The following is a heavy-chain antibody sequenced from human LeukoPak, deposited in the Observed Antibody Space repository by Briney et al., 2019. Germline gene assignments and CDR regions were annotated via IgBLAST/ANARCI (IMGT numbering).Heavy chain of an antibody. J-gene: IGHJ4*02. CDR3: ARDRRGRDILTGYPGD. CDR1: GGTCISYG. Sequence: WGSLRRWWGAAGGTCISYGRRCVIQAPGRGLEGVAVIWYDGSSKYYADSVKGRFTISRDNSKNTLYLQMNSLRAEDTAVYYCARDRRGRDILTGYPGDWGQGTLVTVSS. V-gene: IGHV3-33*01. D-gene: IGHD3-9*01. CDR2: IWYDGSSK.